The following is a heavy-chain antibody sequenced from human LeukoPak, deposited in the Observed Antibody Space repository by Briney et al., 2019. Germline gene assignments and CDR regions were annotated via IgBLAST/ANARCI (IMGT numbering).Heavy chain of an antibody. V-gene: IGHV1-69-2*01. CDR2: VDPEDGET. Sequence: ASVKVSCKVSAYTFTDYYMHWVQQAPGKGLEWMGLVDPEDGETIYAEKFQGRVTITADTSTDTAYMELSSLRSEDTAVYYCATLVGAHDWFDPWSQGTLVTVSS. D-gene: IGHD1-26*01. CDR3: ATLVGAHDWFDP. J-gene: IGHJ5*02. CDR1: AYTFTDYY.